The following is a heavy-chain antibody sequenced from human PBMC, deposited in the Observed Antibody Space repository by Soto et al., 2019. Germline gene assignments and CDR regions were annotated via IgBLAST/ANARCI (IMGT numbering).Heavy chain of an antibody. CDR1: GYTFTSYG. CDR2: ISAYNGNT. D-gene: IGHD2-2*01. V-gene: IGHV1-18*01. CDR3: AKIRAAMAFPDAFDI. Sequence: ASVKVSCKASGYTFTSYGISWVRQAPGQGLEWMGWISAYNGNTNYAQKLQGRVAMTTDTSTSTAYMELRSLRSDDTAVYYCAKIRAAMAFPDAFDIWGQGTMVT. J-gene: IGHJ3*02.